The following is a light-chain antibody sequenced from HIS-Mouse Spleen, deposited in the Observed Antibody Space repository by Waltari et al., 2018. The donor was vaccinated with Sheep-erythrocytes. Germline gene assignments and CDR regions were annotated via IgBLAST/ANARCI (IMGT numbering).Light chain of an antibody. CDR1: QSVSSY. J-gene: IGKJ2*01. Sequence: EIVLTQSPATLSFSPGERATLSCRASQSVSSYLAWYQQKPGQAPRLLIYDASNRATCIPARFSGSGSGTDFTLTISSLEPEDFAVYYCQQRSNWYTFGQGTKLEIK. CDR2: DAS. V-gene: IGKV3-11*01. CDR3: QQRSNWYT.